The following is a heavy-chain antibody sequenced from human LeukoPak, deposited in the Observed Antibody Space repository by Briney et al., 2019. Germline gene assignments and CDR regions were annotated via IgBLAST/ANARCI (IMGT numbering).Heavy chain of an antibody. V-gene: IGHV4-4*07. D-gene: IGHD2-8*01. J-gene: IGHJ4*02. CDR2: IYTSGST. CDR3: ARDSPYCTNGVXYDSYFDY. Sequence: SETLSLTCTVSGGSISSYYWSWIRQPAGKGLEWIGRIYTSGSTNYNPSLKSRVTMSVDTSKNQFSLKLSSVTAADTAVYYCARDSPYCTNGVXYDSYFDYWGQGTLVTVSS. CDR1: GGSISSYY.